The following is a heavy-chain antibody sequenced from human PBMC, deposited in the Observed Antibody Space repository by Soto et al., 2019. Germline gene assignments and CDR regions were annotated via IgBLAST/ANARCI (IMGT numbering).Heavy chain of an antibody. CDR3: ASSPGYRLGIDY. Sequence: QVQLVESGGGVVQPGRSLRLSCAASGFRISSYGMHWVRQAPGKGLEWVAVIWHDVSNTQYADSVKGRFTISRDNSKNTLYLQVSSLRAEDTAVYDCASSPGYRLGIDYWGQGPLVTVAS. D-gene: IGHD5-18*01. CDR1: GFRISSYG. J-gene: IGHJ4*02. V-gene: IGHV3-33*01. CDR2: IWHDVSNT.